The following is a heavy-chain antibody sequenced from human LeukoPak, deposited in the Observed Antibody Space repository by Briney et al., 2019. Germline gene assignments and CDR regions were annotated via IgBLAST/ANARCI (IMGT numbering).Heavy chain of an antibody. CDR1: GFTFTSYG. D-gene: IGHD3-16*01. CDR3: AKDFSPNYVSGRFDP. V-gene: IGHV3-30*18. J-gene: IGHJ5*02. Sequence: PGGSLRLSCAASGFTFTSYGMHWVRQAPGKGLEWVAVISYDGSNKYYADSVKGRFTISRDNSKNTLYLQMNSLRAEDTAMYYCAKDFSPNYVSGRFDPWGQGALVTVSS. CDR2: ISYDGSNK.